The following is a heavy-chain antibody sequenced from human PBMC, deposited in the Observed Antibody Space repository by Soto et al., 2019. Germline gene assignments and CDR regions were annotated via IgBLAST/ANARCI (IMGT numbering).Heavy chain of an antibody. D-gene: IGHD3-22*01. CDR2: ISSSSSYI. CDR1: GFTFSDYG. Sequence: GGSLRLSCAASGFTFSDYGMNWVRQAPGKGLEWVSSISSSSSYIYYADSVKGRFTISRDNAKNSLYLQMNSLRAEDTAVYYCAASGPSSFTTPHYWGQGTLVTVSS. CDR3: AASGPSSFTTPHY. J-gene: IGHJ4*02. V-gene: IGHV3-21*01.